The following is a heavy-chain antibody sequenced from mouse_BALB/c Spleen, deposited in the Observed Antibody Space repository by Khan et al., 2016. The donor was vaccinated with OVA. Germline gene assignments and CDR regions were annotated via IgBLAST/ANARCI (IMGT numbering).Heavy chain of an antibody. CDR3: SRAGEGGVSGGFNY. J-gene: IGHJ3*01. V-gene: IGHV1-4*01. CDR1: GYTFTTYT. CDR2: INPSTDYT. Sequence: QVQLQQPGAELARPGASVKMSCKTSGYTFTTYTLHWVKQRPGRSLEWIAYINPSTDYTNYNQKFKDKSTLTADKSSSTAYMHLRSLTSEASAVXDCSRAGEGGVSGGFNYWGQGTLVTVSA. D-gene: IGHD1-3*01.